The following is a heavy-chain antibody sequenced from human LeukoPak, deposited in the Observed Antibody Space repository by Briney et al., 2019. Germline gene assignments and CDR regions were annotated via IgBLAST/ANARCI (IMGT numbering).Heavy chain of an antibody. V-gene: IGHV3-21*01. CDR3: VRDLMGSGSTTAYLHH. J-gene: IGHJ1*01. D-gene: IGHD1-1*01. CDR1: GFTFSDYS. Sequence: GGSLRLSCAASGFTFSDYSMNWVRQAPGKGLQWVSSISRSSRHVYYAGSVKGRFTISRDNAKNSLYLQMNSLRAEDMAVYFCVRDLMGSGSTTAYLHHWGQGTLVTVSS. CDR2: ISRSSRHV.